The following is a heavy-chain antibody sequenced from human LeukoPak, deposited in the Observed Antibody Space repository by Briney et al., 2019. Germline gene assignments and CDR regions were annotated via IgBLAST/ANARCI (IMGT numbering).Heavy chain of an antibody. CDR1: GFTFSSYA. J-gene: IGHJ4*02. CDR3: AIDPYYDFWSGYLPDY. CDR2: ISGSGGST. Sequence: GGSLRLSCAASGFTFSSYAMSWVRQAPGKGLEWVSAISGSGGSTYYADSVKGRFTISRDNSKNTLYLQMNSLRAEDTALYYCAIDPYYDFWSGYLPDYWGQGTLVTVSS. D-gene: IGHD3-3*01. V-gene: IGHV3-23*01.